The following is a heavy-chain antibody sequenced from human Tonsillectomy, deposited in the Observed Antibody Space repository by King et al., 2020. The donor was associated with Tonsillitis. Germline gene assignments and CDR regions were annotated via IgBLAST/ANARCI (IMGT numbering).Heavy chain of an antibody. D-gene: IGHD2-8*01. CDR3: AREGAGYCTNGVCYKGEGSADY. Sequence: VQLQESGPGLVKPSQTLSLTCTVSGGSISSGDYYWSWIRPPPGKGLGWIGYIYYSGSTYYNPSLKSRVTISVDTSKNQFSLKLSSVTAADTAVYYCAREGAGYCTNGVCYKGEGSADYWGQGTLVTVSS. J-gene: IGHJ4*02. CDR1: GGSISSGDYY. CDR2: IYYSGST. V-gene: IGHV4-30-4*01.